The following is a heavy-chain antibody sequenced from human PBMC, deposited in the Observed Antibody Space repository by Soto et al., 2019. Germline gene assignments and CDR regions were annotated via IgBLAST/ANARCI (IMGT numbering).Heavy chain of an antibody. CDR2: IIPIFGTA. V-gene: IGHV1-69*01. CDR3: ARDKGQQLVHQFDY. Sequence: QVQLVQSGAEVKKPGSSVKVSCKASGGTFSSYAISWVRQAPGQGLEWMGGIIPIFGTANYAQKFQGRVTITAEESTSTAYMELSILISEDTAVYYCARDKGQQLVHQFDYWGQGTLVTVSS. J-gene: IGHJ4*02. D-gene: IGHD6-13*01. CDR1: GGTFSSYA.